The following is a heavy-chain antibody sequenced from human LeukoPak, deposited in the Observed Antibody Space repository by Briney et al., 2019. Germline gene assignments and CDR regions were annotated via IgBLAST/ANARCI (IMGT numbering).Heavy chain of an antibody. CDR3: ARDTSGGYDFWWFDP. J-gene: IGHJ5*02. Sequence: MASETLSLTCTVSGGSVSSNSNYWSWIRQPPGKGLEWIGYNTYFGSASYNPSLKSRVTISVDTSKNQFSLKLSSVTAADTAVYYCARDTSGGYDFWWFDPWGQGTLVTVSS. CDR2: NTYFGSA. D-gene: IGHD5-12*01. V-gene: IGHV4-61*01. CDR1: GGSVSSNSNY.